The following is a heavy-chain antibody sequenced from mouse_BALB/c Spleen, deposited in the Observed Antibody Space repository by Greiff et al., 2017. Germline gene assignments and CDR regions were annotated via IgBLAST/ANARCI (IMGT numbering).Heavy chain of an antibody. Sequence: QVQLQQSGPELVKPGASVKISCKASGYTFTDYNMHWVKQSHGKSLEWIGEILPGSGSTNYNEKFKGKATFTADTSSNTAYMQLSSLTSEDSAVYYCARDGYYRRYFDVWGAGTTVTVSS. J-gene: IGHJ1*01. V-gene: IGHV1-9*01. CDR1: GYTFTDYN. D-gene: IGHD2-3*01. CDR2: ILPGSGST. CDR3: ARDGYYRRYFDV.